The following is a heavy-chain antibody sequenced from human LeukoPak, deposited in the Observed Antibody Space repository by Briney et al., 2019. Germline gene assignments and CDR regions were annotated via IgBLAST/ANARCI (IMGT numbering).Heavy chain of an antibody. D-gene: IGHD6-19*01. V-gene: IGHV4-59*01. CDR1: GASISSSY. J-gene: IGHJ5*02. CDR2: IYYSGTT. CDR3: ARGQPQRYSSGWYVNWFDP. Sequence: SETLSLTCTVSGASISSSYWSWIRQPPGKGLEWIGYIYYSGTTKYNPSLKSRVTISVDTSKNQFSLKVNSVAAADTAVYYCARGQPQRYSSGWYVNWFDPWGQGALVTVSS.